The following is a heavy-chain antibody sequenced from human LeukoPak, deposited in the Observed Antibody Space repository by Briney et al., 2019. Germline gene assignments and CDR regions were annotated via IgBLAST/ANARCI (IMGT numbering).Heavy chain of an antibody. J-gene: IGHJ4*02. Sequence: TGGSLRLSCAASGFTFDDYAMHWGRHAPGKGLEWVSGISWNSGSICYADSVKGRFTISRDNAKNSLYLQMNSLRAEDTALYYCAKGSATVTTVGGFDYWGQGTLVTVSS. V-gene: IGHV3-9*01. D-gene: IGHD4-17*01. CDR3: AKGSATVTTVGGFDY. CDR2: ISWNSGSI. CDR1: GFTFDDYA.